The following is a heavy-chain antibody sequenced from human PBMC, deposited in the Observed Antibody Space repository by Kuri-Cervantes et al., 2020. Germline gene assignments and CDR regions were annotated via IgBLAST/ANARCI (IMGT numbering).Heavy chain of an antibody. V-gene: IGHV4-34*01. CDR1: GGSFSGYY. Sequence: GSLRLSCAVYGGSFSGYYWTWIRQPPGKGLEWIGSIYYSGSTYYNPSLKSRVTISVDTSKNQFSLKLSSVTAADTAVYYCAGTPSNRGSGWETVLYYFDYWGQGTLVTVSS. J-gene: IGHJ4*02. CDR2: IYYSGST. CDR3: AGTPSNRGSGWETVLYYFDY. D-gene: IGHD6-19*01.